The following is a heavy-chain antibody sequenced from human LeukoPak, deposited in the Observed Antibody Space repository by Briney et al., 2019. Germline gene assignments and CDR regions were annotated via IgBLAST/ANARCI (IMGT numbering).Heavy chain of an antibody. CDR1: GGSISSSRYY. J-gene: IGHJ4*02. CDR3: ASCALYYFEY. V-gene: IGHV4-39*01. D-gene: IGHD3-16*01. CDR2: IYYSGST. Sequence: TASETQSLTCTVSGGSISSSRYYWGWIRQPPGKGLEWIGSIYYSGSTYYNPSLKSRVTISVDTSKNQLSLKLSSVTAADTAVYYCASCALYYFEYWGQGTLVTVSS.